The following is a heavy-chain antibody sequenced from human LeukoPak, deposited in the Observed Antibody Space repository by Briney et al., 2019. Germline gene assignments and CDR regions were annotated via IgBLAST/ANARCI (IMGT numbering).Heavy chain of an antibody. CDR3: ARSIVVVTAINGAFDI. CDR1: GYTFTSYG. J-gene: IGHJ3*02. CDR2: ISTYNGNT. D-gene: IGHD2-21*02. V-gene: IGHV1-18*01. Sequence: ASVKVSCKASGYTFTSYGISWVRQAPGQGLEWMGWISTYNGNTNYAQKLQGRVTMTTDTSTSTAYMELRSLRSDDTAVYYCARSIVVVTAINGAFDIWGQGTMVTVSS.